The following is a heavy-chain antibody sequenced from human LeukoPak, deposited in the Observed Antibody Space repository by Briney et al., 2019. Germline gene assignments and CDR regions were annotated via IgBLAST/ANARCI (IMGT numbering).Heavy chain of an antibody. CDR1: AFTFSDYY. CDR2: ISSSSSYT. CDR3: AKGVNGISYTFDY. J-gene: IGHJ4*02. V-gene: IGHV3-11*05. D-gene: IGHD2-8*01. Sequence: GGSLRLSCAASAFTFSDYYMSWIRQAPEKGLEWVSYISSSSSYTNYADSVKGRFTISRDNGKNSLSLQMNSLKTEDSGLYYCAKGVNGISYTFDYWGRGTLVTVSS.